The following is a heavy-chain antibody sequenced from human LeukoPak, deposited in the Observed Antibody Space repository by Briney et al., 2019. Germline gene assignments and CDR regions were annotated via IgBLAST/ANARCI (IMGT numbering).Heavy chain of an antibody. Sequence: SETLSLTCTVSGGSISSYYWSWIRQPPGKGLEWIGYIYYSGSTNYNPSLKSRVTISVDTSKNQFSLKLSSVTAADTAVYYCARGNGYYYFWSGYLHHYYYYYMDVWGKGTTVTVSS. V-gene: IGHV4-59*01. D-gene: IGHD3-3*01. CDR3: ARGNGYYYFWSGYLHHYYYYYMDV. CDR2: IYYSGST. CDR1: GGSISSYY. J-gene: IGHJ6*03.